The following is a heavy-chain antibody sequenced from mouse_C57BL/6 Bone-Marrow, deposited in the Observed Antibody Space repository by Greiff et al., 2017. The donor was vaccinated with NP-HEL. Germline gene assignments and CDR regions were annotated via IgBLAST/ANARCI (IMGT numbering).Heavy chain of an antibody. CDR3: AKHNYYGSPFAY. Sequence: VKLMESGPGLVAPSQRLSITCTVSGFSLTSYGVDWVRQPPGKGLEWLGVIWGGGSTNYNSALMSRLSISKDNSKSQVFLKMNSLQTDDTAMYYCAKHNYYGSPFAYWGQGTLVTVSA. V-gene: IGHV2-9*01. D-gene: IGHD1-1*01. CDR1: GFSLTSYG. J-gene: IGHJ3*01. CDR2: IWGGGST.